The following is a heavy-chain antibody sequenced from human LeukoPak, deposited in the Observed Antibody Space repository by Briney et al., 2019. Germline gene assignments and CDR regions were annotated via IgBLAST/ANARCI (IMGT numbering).Heavy chain of an antibody. J-gene: IGHJ4*02. CDR3: AKDKGAYYYDSSGYSDY. V-gene: IGHV3-23*01. D-gene: IGHD3-22*01. Sequence: GGSLRLSCVASGFTFSSFAMSWVRQAPGKGLEWVSAISQSSTATYYGDSVKGRSSISRDNSKNTLYLQMNSLRAEDTAVYYCAKDKGAYYYDSSGYSDYWGQGTLVTVSS. CDR2: ISQSSTAT. CDR1: GFTFSSFA.